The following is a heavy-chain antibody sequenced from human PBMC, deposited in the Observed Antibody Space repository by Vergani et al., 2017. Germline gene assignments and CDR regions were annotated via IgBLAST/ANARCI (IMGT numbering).Heavy chain of an antibody. D-gene: IGHD2-21*02. CDR2: IIPVLGKT. CDR1: GYTLSRYS. CDR3: ARDPRGYGGDPEDYYYGMDV. J-gene: IGHJ6*02. Sequence: QVQLVQSGSELKKPGASVKVSCKASGYTLSRYSIYWVRQAPGQGLEWMGWIIPVLGKTKYAQDFQGRLTITADTSTSTAYMELTSLRSQDTAVYYCARDPRGYGGDPEDYYYGMDVWGQGTTVTVSS. V-gene: IGHV1-69*08.